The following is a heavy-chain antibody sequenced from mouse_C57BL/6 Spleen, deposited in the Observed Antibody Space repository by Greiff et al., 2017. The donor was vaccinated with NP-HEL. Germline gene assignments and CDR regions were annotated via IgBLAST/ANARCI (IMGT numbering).Heavy chain of an antibody. CDR1: GYTFTDYE. V-gene: IGHV1-15*01. J-gene: IGHJ2*01. CDR2: IDPETGGT. CDR3: TSDYGSSPY. Sequence: QVQLKESGAELVRPGASVTLSCKASGYTFTDYEMHWVKQTPVHGLEWIGAIDPETGGTAYNQKFKGKAILTADKSSSTAYMELRSLTSEDSAVYYCTSDYGSSPYWGQGTTLTVSS. D-gene: IGHD1-1*01.